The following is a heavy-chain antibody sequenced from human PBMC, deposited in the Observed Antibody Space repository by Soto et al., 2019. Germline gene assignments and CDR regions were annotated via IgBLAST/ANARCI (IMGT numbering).Heavy chain of an antibody. CDR3: ARVKVGWLTPDV. D-gene: IGHD6-19*01. CDR2: ISAYNGNT. Sequence: XSVKVSCNASGYTFTSYGISLVRQAPGQGLEWMGWISAYNGNTNYAQKLQGRVTMTTDTSTSTAYMELRRMRSDDTAVYYCARVKVGWLTPDVWGQGTLVTVSS. J-gene: IGHJ4*02. CDR1: GYTFTSYG. V-gene: IGHV1-18*01.